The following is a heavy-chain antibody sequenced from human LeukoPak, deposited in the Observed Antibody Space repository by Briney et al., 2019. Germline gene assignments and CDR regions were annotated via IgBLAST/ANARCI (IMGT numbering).Heavy chain of an antibody. CDR2: IWYDGSNK. CDR1: GFTFSSYG. Sequence: GGSLRLSCAVSGFTFSSYGMHWVRQAPGKGLEWVAVIWYDGSNKYYADSVKSRFTISRDNPKNTLYLQMNSLRAEDTAVYYCARDAVLWFGELSSLNDYWGQGTLVTVSS. D-gene: IGHD3-10*01. V-gene: IGHV3-33*01. CDR3: ARDAVLWFGELSSLNDY. J-gene: IGHJ4*02.